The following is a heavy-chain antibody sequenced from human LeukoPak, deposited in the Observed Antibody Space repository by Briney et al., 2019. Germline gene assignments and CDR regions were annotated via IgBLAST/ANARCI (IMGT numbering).Heavy chain of an antibody. J-gene: IGHJ6*02. D-gene: IGHD4-23*01. CDR1: GGSFSGYY. CDR3: ARGRVTTVVSSNYYYGMDV. V-gene: IGHV4-34*01. Sequence: SETLSLTCAVYGGSFSGYYWSWIRQPPGKGLDWIGEINHSGSTNYNPSLKSRVTISVDTSKNQFSLKLSSVTAADTAVYYCARGRVTTVVSSNYYYGMDVWGQGTTVTVSS. CDR2: INHSGST.